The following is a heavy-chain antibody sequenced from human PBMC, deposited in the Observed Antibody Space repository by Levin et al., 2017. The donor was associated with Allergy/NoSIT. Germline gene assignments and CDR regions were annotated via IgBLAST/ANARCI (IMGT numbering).Heavy chain of an antibody. V-gene: IGHV3-23*01. CDR2: ISGSGGST. CDR1: GFTFSIYA. Sequence: GGSLRLSCAASGFTFSIYAMVWVRQAPGKGLEWVSVISGSGGSTYYADSVKGRFTISRDNSKNTLYLQMNSLRADDTAVYYCAKELSSGWVEGHFDYWGQGTLVTVSS. J-gene: IGHJ4*02. CDR3: AKELSSGWVEGHFDY. D-gene: IGHD6-19*01.